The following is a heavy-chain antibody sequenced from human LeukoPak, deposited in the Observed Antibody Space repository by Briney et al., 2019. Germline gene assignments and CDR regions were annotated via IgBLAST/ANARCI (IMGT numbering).Heavy chain of an antibody. V-gene: IGHV1-18*04. CDR3: AKGSHDAFDI. CDR2: ISAYNGNT. Sequence: GASVKVSCKASGYSFTSFGITWVRQAPGQGLERVGWISAYNGNTNYAQKLQGRVAMTTDTSTSTAYMELRSLRSDDTAVYYCAKGSHDAFDIWGQGIMVTVSS. CDR1: GYSFTSFG. J-gene: IGHJ3*02.